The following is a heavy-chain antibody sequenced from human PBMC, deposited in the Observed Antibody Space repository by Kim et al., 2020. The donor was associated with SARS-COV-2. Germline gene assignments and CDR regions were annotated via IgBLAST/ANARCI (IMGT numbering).Heavy chain of an antibody. J-gene: IGHJ3*02. V-gene: IGHV3-23*01. CDR1: GFTFSSYA. CDR3: AKSLGGELEPKSDAFDI. Sequence: GGSLRLSCAASGFTFSSYAMSWVRQAPGKGLEWVSGISGSGGSTFYADSVKGRFTISRDNSKNTLYVQMNSLRAEDTAVYYCAKSLGGELEPKSDAFDIWGQGTMVTVSS. CDR2: ISGSGGST. D-gene: IGHD3-10*01.